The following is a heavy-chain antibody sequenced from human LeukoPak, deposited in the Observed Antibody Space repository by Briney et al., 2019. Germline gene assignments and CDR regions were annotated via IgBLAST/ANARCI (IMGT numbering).Heavy chain of an antibody. CDR2: IGGSGSST. D-gene: IGHD1-14*01. Sequence: GASVRVSCKTAGYGNSVSVGSWLSKEKRKGLEWVSAIGGSGSSTFYADSVKGRFTVSRDNSKNTLYLQMSSLRAEDTAVYYCAKSRLTPHPWGQGTLVTVSS. V-gene: IGHV3-23*01. CDR3: AKSRLTPHP. J-gene: IGHJ5*02. CDR1: GYGNSVSV.